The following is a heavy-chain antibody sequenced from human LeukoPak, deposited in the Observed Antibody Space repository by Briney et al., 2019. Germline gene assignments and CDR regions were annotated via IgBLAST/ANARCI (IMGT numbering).Heavy chain of an antibody. J-gene: IGHJ4*02. CDR3: ARPRDGYNLGDFDY. CDR1: GYNFPRYW. Sequence: GESLKISCKGSGYNFPRYWIAWVRQMPEKGLEYMGIIYPGDSDTRYSPSFQGQVTISADKSISTAYLQWSSLKASDTAMYYCARPRDGYNLGDFDYWGQGTLVTVSS. D-gene: IGHD5-24*01. CDR2: IYPGDSDT. V-gene: IGHV5-51*01.